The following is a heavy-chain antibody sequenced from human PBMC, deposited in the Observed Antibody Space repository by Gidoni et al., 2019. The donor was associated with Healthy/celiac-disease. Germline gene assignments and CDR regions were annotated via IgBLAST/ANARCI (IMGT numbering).Heavy chain of an antibody. CDR3: ARMKLRGSYTNAFDI. J-gene: IGHJ3*02. Sequence: QVQLVQSGAEVKKPGSSVKVSCKAAGGTFSSYAISWVRQAPGQGLEWMGGIIPSFGTANYAQKFQGRVTITADESTSTAYMELSSLRSEDTAVYYCARMKLRGSYTNAFDIWGQGTMVTVSS. CDR2: IIPSFGTA. CDR1: GGTFSSYA. V-gene: IGHV1-69*01. D-gene: IGHD1-26*01.